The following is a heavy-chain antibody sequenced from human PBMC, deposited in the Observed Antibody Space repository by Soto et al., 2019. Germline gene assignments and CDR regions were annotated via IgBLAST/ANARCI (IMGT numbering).Heavy chain of an antibody. CDR1: GFTFSSYS. CDR3: AGVGDCSSASCPRGGGCFDY. V-gene: IGHV3-21*01. CDR2: ISSSSSYI. J-gene: IGHJ4*02. D-gene: IGHD2-2*01. Sequence: GGSLRLSCAASGFTFSSYSMNWVRQAPGKGLEWVSSISSSSSYIYYADSVKGRFTIARDNAKNSLYLQMNSLRAEDTAVYYCAGVGDCSSASCPRGGGCFDYWGQGTLVTVSS.